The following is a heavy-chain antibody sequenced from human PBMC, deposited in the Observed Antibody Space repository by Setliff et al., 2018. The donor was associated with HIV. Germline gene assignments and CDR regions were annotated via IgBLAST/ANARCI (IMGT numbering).Heavy chain of an antibody. J-gene: IGHJ4*02. CDR1: GESFNTYF. CDR3: ATGLIMAPDY. D-gene: IGHD2-8*01. V-gene: IGHV4-34*01. Sequence: KTSETLSLTCAVYGESFNTYFWSWIRQPPGKGLEWIGQINHNGSTNYNPSLRSRVTISIGTSKNQFSLKLSSVTAADTAVYYCATGLIMAPDYWGQGSLVTVSS. CDR2: INHNGST.